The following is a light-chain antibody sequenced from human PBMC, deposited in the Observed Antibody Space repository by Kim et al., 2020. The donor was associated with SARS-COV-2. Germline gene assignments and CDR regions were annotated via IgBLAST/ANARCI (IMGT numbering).Light chain of an antibody. CDR3: QQYNNWPPYT. J-gene: IGKJ2*01. CDR1: QSVSSN. Sequence: VSPGESATLSCRASQSVSSNLAWYQQKPGQAPRLLIYGAFTRATGIPARFRGSGSGTEFTLTISSLQSEDFAVYFCQQYNNWPPYTFGQGTKLEI. CDR2: GAF. V-gene: IGKV3-15*01.